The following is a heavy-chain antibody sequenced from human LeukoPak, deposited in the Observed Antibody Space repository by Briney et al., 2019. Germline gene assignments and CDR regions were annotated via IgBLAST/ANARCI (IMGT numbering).Heavy chain of an antibody. CDR1: GFTFSSYA. J-gene: IGHJ4*02. Sequence: GGSLRLSCAASGFTFSSYAMNWVRQAPGKGLEWVSFISSSSSYIYNADSVEGRFTISRDNPKNSLYLQMNSLRAEDTAVYYCARDRDYYDSSGYHYWGQGTLVTVSS. V-gene: IGHV3-21*01. CDR3: ARDRDYYDSSGYHY. CDR2: ISSSSSYI. D-gene: IGHD3-22*01.